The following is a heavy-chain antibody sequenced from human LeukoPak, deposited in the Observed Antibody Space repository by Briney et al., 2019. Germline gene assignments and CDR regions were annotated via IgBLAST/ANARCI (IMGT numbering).Heavy chain of an antibody. CDR1: GGAFSSYA. D-gene: IGHD6-19*01. Sequence: ASVKVSCKASGGAFSSYAISWVRQAPGQGLEWMGGIIPIFGTANYAQKFQGRVTITADKSTSTAYMELSSLRSEDTAVYYCARDRGASQWLVDWGQGTLVTVSS. J-gene: IGHJ4*02. V-gene: IGHV1-69*06. CDR3: ARDRGASQWLVD. CDR2: IIPIFGTA.